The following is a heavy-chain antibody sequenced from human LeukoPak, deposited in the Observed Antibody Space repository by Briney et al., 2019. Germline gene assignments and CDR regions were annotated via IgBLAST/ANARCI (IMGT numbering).Heavy chain of an antibody. D-gene: IGHD6-19*01. CDR1: GFTFSSYA. CDR3: ARNISSGWYVDY. V-gene: IGHV3-23*01. Sequence: GGSLRLSCAVSGFTFSSYAMSWVRQAPGKGLEWVSAISGSGDSTPYADSVKGRFSVSRDNSKNTLHLQMNSLRAEDTALYYCARNISSGWYVDYWGQGTLVTVSS. J-gene: IGHJ4*02. CDR2: ISGSGDST.